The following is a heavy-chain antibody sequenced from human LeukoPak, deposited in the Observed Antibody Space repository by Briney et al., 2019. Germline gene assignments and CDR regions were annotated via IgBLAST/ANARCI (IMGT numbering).Heavy chain of an antibody. J-gene: IGHJ4*02. CDR2: VYYSGST. V-gene: IGHV4-39*01. CDR3: ARQSYYDFWSGPDY. Sequence: SETLSLTCTVSGGSITSDIYYWGWIRQSPGKGLEWIGSVYYSGSTYYNPSLKSRVTISVDTSKNQFSLKLSSVTAADTAVYYCARQSYYDFWSGPDYWGQGTLVTVSS. D-gene: IGHD3-3*01. CDR1: GGSITSDIYY.